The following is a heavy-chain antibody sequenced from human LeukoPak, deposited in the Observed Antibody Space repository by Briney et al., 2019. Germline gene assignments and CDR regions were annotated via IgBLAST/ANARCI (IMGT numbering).Heavy chain of an antibody. J-gene: IGHJ6*04. CDR2: IYTSGST. CDR1: GGSISSGSYY. V-gene: IGHV4-61*02. CDR3: AREEKHCSSTSCYAGYYYGMDV. Sequence: PSETLSLTCTVSGGSISSGSYYWSWIRQPAGKGLEWIGRIYTSGSTNYNPSLKSRVTISVDTSKNQFSLKLSSVTAADTAVYYCAREEKHCSSTSCYAGYYYGMDVWGKGTTVTVSS. D-gene: IGHD2-2*01.